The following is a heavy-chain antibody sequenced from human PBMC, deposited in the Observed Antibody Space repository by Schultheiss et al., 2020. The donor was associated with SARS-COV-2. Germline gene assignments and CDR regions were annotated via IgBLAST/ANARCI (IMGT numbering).Heavy chain of an antibody. CDR3: ARVHSSGYYYYFDY. V-gene: IGHV1-3*01. CDR2: INAGNGNT. Sequence: GESLKISCKASGYTFTSYAMHWVRQAPGQRLEWMGWINAGNGNTKYSQKFQGRVTITRDTSASTAYMELSSLRSEDTAVYYCARVHSSGYYYYFDYWGQGTLVTVAS. J-gene: IGHJ4*02. CDR1: GYTFTSYA. D-gene: IGHD3-22*01.